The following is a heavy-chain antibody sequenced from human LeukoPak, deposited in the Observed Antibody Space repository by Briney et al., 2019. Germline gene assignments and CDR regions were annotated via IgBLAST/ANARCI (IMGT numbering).Heavy chain of an antibody. CDR2: VNPNRGGT. V-gene: IGHV1-2*02. J-gene: IGHJ4*02. D-gene: IGHD1-26*01. CDR3: ARDGTQHVEYSGRYSGGSDY. CDR1: GYTFTGYY. Sequence: ASVKVSCKASGYTFTGYYMHWLRQAPGQALEWMGLVNPNRGGTNYAQKFQGRVTMNRDTSISTAYMELRRLRSDEPAVYYCARDGTQHVEYSGRYSGGSDYWAQGPLVTLSS.